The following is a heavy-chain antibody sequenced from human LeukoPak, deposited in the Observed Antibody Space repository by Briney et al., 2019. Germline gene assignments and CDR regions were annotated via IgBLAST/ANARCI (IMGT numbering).Heavy chain of an antibody. D-gene: IGHD5-24*01. CDR2: IYSGGST. J-gene: IGHJ4*02. V-gene: IGHV3-66*01. Sequence: GGSLRLSCAASGFTVSSNYMSWVRQAPGKGLEWVSVIYSGGSTYYADSVKGRFTISRDNAKNSLYLQMNSLRAEDTAVYYCARAEMATTDFDYWGQGTLVTVSS. CDR1: GFTVSSNY. CDR3: ARAEMATTDFDY.